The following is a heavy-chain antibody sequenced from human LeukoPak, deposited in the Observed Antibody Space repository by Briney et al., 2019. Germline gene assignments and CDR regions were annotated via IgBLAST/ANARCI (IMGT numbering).Heavy chain of an antibody. J-gene: IGHJ4*02. V-gene: IGHV3-53*01. CDR3: ARDPQSSHQLVSY. Sequence: PGGSLILSFAAPVFTVRCNYLTSVRQAPGEGLEWVSVIYRGAGSYYADSVRGRFTISRDDSKNTLYLQMNSLRPEDTAVYYCARDPQSSHQLVSYRGQGTLVTVSS. D-gene: IGHD6-13*01. CDR2: IYRGAGS. CDR1: VFTVRCNY.